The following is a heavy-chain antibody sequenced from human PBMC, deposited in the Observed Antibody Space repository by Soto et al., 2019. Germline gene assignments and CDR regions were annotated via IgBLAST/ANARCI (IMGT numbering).Heavy chain of an antibody. CDR1: GGTFSSYA. V-gene: IGHV1-69*01. CDR2: IIPIFGTA. D-gene: IGHD3-9*01. Sequence: QVQLVQSGAEVKKPGSSVKVSCKASGGTFSSYAISWVRQAPGQGLEWMGGIIPIFGTANYAQKCQGRVTITADESKSTAYMELGSLGSEDTDVYYCARYVLRDFDWLFYYYYGMDVWGQGTTVTVPS. CDR3: ARYVLRDFDWLFYYYYGMDV. J-gene: IGHJ6*02.